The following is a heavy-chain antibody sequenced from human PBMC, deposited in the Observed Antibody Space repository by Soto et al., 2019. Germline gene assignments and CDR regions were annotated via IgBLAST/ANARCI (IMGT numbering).Heavy chain of an antibody. CDR2: ISGSGGST. J-gene: IGHJ4*02. CDR3: AKDIGEAAAGDY. V-gene: IGHV3-23*01. CDR1: GFTFTSYA. D-gene: IGHD6-13*01. Sequence: EVQLLESGGGLVQPGGSLRLSCEASGFTFTSYAMSWVRQAPGKGLEWVSAISGSGGSTYYAASVKGRFTISRDNSKNTLYLQMNSLRAEDTAVYYCAKDIGEAAAGDYWCQGTLVSVSS.